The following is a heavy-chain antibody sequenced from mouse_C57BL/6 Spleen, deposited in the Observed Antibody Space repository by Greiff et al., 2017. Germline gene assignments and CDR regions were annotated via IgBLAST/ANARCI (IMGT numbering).Heavy chain of an antibody. CDR2: FHPYNDDT. D-gene: IGHD1-1*01. J-gene: IGHJ2*01. CDR1: GYTFTTYP. CDR3: SRRGVDDYGSSPYYFDY. Sequence: QVQLQQSGAELVKPGASVKMSCKASGYTFTTYPIEWMKQNHGKSLEWIGNFHPYNDDTKYNEKFKGKATLTVEKSSSTVYLELSRLTSDDSAVYYCSRRGVDDYGSSPYYFDYWGQGTTLTVSS. V-gene: IGHV1-47*01.